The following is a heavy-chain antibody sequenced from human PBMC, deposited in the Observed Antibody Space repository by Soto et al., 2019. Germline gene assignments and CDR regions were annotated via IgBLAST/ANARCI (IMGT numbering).Heavy chain of an antibody. CDR3: ARGGWRHIDY. CDR1: GGSISVYY. V-gene: IGHV4-59*08. J-gene: IGHJ4*02. D-gene: IGHD3-3*01. CDR2: IYYSGST. Sequence: QVQLQASGPGLEKPSETLSLTCTVSGGSISVYYWSWIRQPPGKGLEWIGYIYYSGSTNYNPSLKSRVTISVDTSKNQFSLKLSSVTAADTAVYYCARGGWRHIDYWGQGTLVTVSS.